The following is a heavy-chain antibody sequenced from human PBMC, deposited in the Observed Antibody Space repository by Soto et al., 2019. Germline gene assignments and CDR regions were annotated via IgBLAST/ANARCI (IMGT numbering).Heavy chain of an antibody. D-gene: IGHD2-15*01. V-gene: IGHV1-18*01. CDR1: GYTFSDYA. CDR3: VRCYCSVGSCYACWHFDL. CDR2: ISASTRNT. Sequence: QVQLVQSGGEVKKPGASVKVSCQASGYTFSDYAISWVRQAPGQGREWMGWISASTRNTDQAQNFQGRVIMTLDTSTNTAYMKLRSLRSDDTAVYYCVRCYCSVGSCYACWHFDLWGRGTLVTVSS. J-gene: IGHJ2*01.